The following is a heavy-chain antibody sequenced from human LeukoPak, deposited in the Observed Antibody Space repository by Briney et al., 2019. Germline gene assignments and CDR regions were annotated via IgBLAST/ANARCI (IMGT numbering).Heavy chain of an antibody. CDR1: GGSISSGGYS. Sequence: SETLSLTCAVSGGSISSGGYSWSWIRQPPGTGLEWIGYIYHSGSTYYNPSLKSRVTISVDRSKNQFSLKLSSVTAADTAVYYCARDYYDSSGYLGAFDIWGQGTMVTVS. CDR2: IYHSGST. D-gene: IGHD3-22*01. CDR3: ARDYYDSSGYLGAFDI. V-gene: IGHV4-30-2*01. J-gene: IGHJ3*02.